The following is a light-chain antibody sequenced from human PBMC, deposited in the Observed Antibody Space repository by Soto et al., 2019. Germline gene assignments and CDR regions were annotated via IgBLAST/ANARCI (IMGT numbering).Light chain of an antibody. V-gene: IGLV2-23*02. CDR1: SSNVGSYKL. J-gene: IGLJ1*01. CDR3: CSSGGSPTYV. Sequence: QSALAQPASVSGSPGQSITISCTGTSSNVGSYKLVSWYQQHPGKAPKLMTFEVNKRPPGDSNRFSGSKSGNTASLAISGVKVEDEGDYYCCSSGGSPTYVFGTGTKVTVL. CDR2: EVN.